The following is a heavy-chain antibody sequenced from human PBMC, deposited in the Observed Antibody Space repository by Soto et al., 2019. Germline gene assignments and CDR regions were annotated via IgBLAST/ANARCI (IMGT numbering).Heavy chain of an antibody. J-gene: IGHJ4*01. V-gene: IGHV1-2*02. CDR2: INPNTGGA. CDR3: ATTTYDDFWSRSF. CDR1: GYTFIDFY. Sequence: GAAVMASCKTSGYTFIDFYIHWVRQAPAKGLDCMGWINPNTGGAVYAQKFLGRVTMTRDTSISTAYMELSGLRSDDTAIYFCATTTYDDFWSRSFWGQRTLVIDSS. D-gene: IGHD3-3*01.